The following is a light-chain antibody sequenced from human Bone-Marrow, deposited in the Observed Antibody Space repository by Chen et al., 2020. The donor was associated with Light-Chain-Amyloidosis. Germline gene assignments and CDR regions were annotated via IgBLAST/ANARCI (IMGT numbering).Light chain of an antibody. CDR3: SSYTITNTLV. V-gene: IGLV2-14*01. CDR2: EVT. CDR1: SSDVGGDNH. Sequence: QSALTQPASVSGSPGQSITISCTGNSSDVGGDNHVSWYQQHPDKAPKLLIYEVTNRPSWVPDLFSGSKSDNTASLTISGLQTEDEADYFCSSYTITNTLVFGSGTRVTVL. J-gene: IGLJ1*01.